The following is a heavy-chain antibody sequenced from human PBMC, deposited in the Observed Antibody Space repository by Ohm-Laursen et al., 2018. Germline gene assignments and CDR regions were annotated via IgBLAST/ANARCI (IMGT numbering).Heavy chain of an antibody. V-gene: IGHV3-7*01. CDR1: GFTFSNHG. CDR3: ATTGVGL. Sequence: SLRLSCAASGFTFSNHGMHWVRQAPGKGLEWVANIKPDGSEKSYVDSVRGRFTISRDNAKNSLYLQMNSLTAEDTASYYCATTGVGLWGQGTMVTVSS. J-gene: IGHJ3*01. D-gene: IGHD4-23*01. CDR2: IKPDGSEK.